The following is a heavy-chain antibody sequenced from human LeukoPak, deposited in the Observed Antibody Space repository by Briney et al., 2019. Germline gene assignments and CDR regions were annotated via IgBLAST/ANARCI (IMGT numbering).Heavy chain of an antibody. J-gene: IGHJ5*02. CDR1: GGSFSDYY. V-gene: IGHV4-34*01. D-gene: IGHD2-2*01. Sequence: SETLSLTCAVYGGSFSDYYWNWIRPPPGKGLEWIGEINHSGSINYNPSLKSRVTMSVDTSKNQFSLKLSSVTAADTAVYYCARDPVVPAAIPFDPWGQGTLVTVSS. CDR2: INHSGSI. CDR3: ARDPVVPAAIPFDP.